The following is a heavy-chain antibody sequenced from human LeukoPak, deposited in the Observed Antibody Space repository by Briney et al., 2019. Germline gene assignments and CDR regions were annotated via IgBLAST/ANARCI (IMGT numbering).Heavy chain of an antibody. CDR1: GFTFSNAW. D-gene: IGHD6-19*01. CDR3: AKVEGVAGPGDY. CDR2: ISNRGDTT. Sequence: GGSLRLSCAVSGFTFSNAWMNWVRQAPGQGLEWVSAISNRGDTTYYTDSVKGRFTISRDNSRNTLYLQMNSLRADDTAVYYCAKVEGVAGPGDYWGQGTLVTVSS. J-gene: IGHJ4*02. V-gene: IGHV3-23*01.